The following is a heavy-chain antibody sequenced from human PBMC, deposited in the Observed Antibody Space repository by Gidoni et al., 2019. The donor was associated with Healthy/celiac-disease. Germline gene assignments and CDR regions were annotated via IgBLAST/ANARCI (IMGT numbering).Heavy chain of an antibody. Sequence: QVPLVQSGAEVKKPGASVQVSCKASGYTFTSYAMHWVRQAPGQRLEWMGWINAGNGNTKYSQKLQGRVTITRDTSASTAYMELSSLRSEDTAVYYCALRTVTTVYFDYWGQGTLVTVSS. J-gene: IGHJ4*02. CDR2: INAGNGNT. CDR3: ALRTVTTVYFDY. V-gene: IGHV1-3*01. CDR1: GYTFTSYA. D-gene: IGHD4-17*01.